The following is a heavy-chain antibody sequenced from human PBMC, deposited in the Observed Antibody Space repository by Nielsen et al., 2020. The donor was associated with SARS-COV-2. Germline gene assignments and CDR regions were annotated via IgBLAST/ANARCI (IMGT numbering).Heavy chain of an antibody. J-gene: IGHJ4*02. D-gene: IGHD2-2*02. CDR1: GYTFTSYD. V-gene: IGHV7-4-1*02. CDR2: INTNTGNP. CDR3: ARARCSSTSCYMDF. Sequence: ASVKVSCKASGYTFTSYDINWVRQAPGQGLEWMGWINTNTGNPAYAQGFTGRFVFSLDTSVSTAYLQISSLKAEDTAVYYCARARCSSTSCYMDFWGQGTLVTVSS.